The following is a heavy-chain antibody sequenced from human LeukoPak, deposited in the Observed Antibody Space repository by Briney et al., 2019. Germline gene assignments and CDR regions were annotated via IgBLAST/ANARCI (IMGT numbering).Heavy chain of an antibody. CDR3: ARARSSWYMGGTIGDY. V-gene: IGHV1-8*03. CDR2: MNPNSGNT. Sequence: GASVKVSCKASGYTFTSYDINWVRQATGQGLEWMGWMNPNSGNTGYAQKFQGRVTITRNTSISTAYMELSSLRSEDTAVYYCARARSSWYMGGTIGDYWGQGTLVTVSS. D-gene: IGHD6-13*01. CDR1: GYTFTSYD. J-gene: IGHJ4*02.